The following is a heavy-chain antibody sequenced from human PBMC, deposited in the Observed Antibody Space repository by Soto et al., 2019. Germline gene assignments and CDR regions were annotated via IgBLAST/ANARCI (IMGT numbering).Heavy chain of an antibody. Sequence: PSETLSLTCTVSGGSISSYYWSWIRQPPGKGLEWIGYIYYSGSTNYNPSLKSRVTISVDTSKNQFSLKLSSVTAADTAVYYCARLVVVPAAMRLFDPWGQGTLVTVSS. CDR3: ARLVVVPAAMRLFDP. CDR1: GGSISSYY. J-gene: IGHJ5*02. CDR2: IYYSGST. V-gene: IGHV4-59*08. D-gene: IGHD2-2*01.